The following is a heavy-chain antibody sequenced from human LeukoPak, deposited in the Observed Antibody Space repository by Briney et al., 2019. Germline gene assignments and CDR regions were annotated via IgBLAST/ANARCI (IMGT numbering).Heavy chain of an antibody. D-gene: IGHD1-26*01. V-gene: IGHV3-74*01. CDR2: INSDGSST. CDR1: GFTFSSYW. CDR3: ARASGSYSLDY. J-gene: IGHJ4*02. Sequence: GGSLRLSCAASGFTFSSYWMHWVRQAPGKGLVWVSRINSDGSSTSYADSVKGRFTISRDNAKNTLYLQTNSLRAEDTAVYYCARASGSYSLDYWGQGTLVTVSS.